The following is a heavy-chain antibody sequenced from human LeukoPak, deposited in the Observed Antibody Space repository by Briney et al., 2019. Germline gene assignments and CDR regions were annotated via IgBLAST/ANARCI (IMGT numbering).Heavy chain of an antibody. CDR2: ISYDGSNK. J-gene: IGHJ3*02. CDR1: FTFXXXA. V-gene: IGHV3-30-3*01. D-gene: IGHD3-22*01. Sequence: FTFXXXAMHWVRQXPGKGLEWVAVISYDGSNKYYADSVKGRFTISRDNSKNTLYLQMNSLRAEDTAVYYCARADPSYYYDSSGTHDAFDIWGQGTMVTVSS. CDR3: ARADPSYYYDSSGTHDAFDI.